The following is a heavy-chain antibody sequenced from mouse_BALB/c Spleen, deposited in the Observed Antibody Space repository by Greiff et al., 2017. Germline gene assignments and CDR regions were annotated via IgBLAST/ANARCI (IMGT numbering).Heavy chain of an antibody. CDR1: GFTFSSYG. Sequence: DVQLVESGGDLVKPGGSLKLSCAASGFTFSSYGMSWVRQTPDKRLECVATISSGGSYTYYPDSVKGRFTISRDNAKNTLYLQMSSLKSEDTAMYYCARVYEGGYFDYWGQGTTLTVSS. D-gene: IGHD1-1*01. J-gene: IGHJ2*01. CDR2: ISSGGSYT. CDR3: ARVYEGGYFDY. V-gene: IGHV5-6*01.